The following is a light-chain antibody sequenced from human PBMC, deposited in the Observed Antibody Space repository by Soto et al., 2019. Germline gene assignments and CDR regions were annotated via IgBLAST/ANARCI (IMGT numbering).Light chain of an antibody. J-gene: IGKJ1*01. CDR2: EVS. CDR3: QQSYSTPWT. V-gene: IGKV1-39*01. CDR1: ESTRTY. Sequence: EIQLTQSPSSLSASVGDRVTITCRASESTRTYLSWYQQKAGKAPNLLIYEVSTLQSGVPSRFSGGGSGTDFTLTITSLQPEDVATYYCQQSYSTPWTFGQGTKVDI.